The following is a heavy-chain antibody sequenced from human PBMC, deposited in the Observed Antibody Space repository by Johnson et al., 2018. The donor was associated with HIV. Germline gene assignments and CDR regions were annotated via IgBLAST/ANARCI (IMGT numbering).Heavy chain of an antibody. J-gene: IGHJ3*02. D-gene: IGHD6-6*01. CDR1: GFTVSSYY. CDR3: SRDQEQLVPWDAFDI. V-gene: IGHV3-66*01. Sequence: VQLVESGGGVVQPGRSLRLSCAASGFTVSSYYMTWVRQAPGKGLEWVSVLFSGVTTYYADSVKGRFTISRDNSKNTLYLQMNSLRAEDTAVYYCSRDQEQLVPWDAFDIWGQGTMVTVSS. CDR2: LFSGVTT.